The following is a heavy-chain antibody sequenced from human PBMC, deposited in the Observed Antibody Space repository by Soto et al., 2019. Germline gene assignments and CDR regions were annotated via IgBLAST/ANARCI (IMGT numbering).Heavy chain of an antibody. CDR1: GFTFSTYA. Sequence: VQLLESGGGLVHPGGSLRLSCAASGFTFSTYAMSWVRQAPGKGLEWVSAISNTGGSIYHAESVKGRFTISRDNSINKLYLQMNSLRTEDTALYYCAHPRGYGVFDAYDIWGPGTMVTVSS. CDR3: AHPRGYGVFDAYDI. D-gene: IGHD4-17*01. V-gene: IGHV3-23*01. CDR2: ISNTGGSI. J-gene: IGHJ3*02.